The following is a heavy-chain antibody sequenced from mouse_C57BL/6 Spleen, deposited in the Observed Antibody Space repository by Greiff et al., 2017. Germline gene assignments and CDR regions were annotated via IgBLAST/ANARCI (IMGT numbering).Heavy chain of an antibody. CDR1: GYTFTDYE. Sequence: VQLQQSGAELVRPGASVTLSCKASGYTFTDYEMHWVKQTPVHGLEWIGAIDPETGGTAYNQKFKGKAILTADKSSSTAYMELRSLTSEDSAVYYCTRVPLDSSGPYYFDYWGQGTTLTVSS. V-gene: IGHV1-15*01. CDR2: IDPETGGT. CDR3: TRVPLDSSGPYYFDY. J-gene: IGHJ2*01. D-gene: IGHD3-2*02.